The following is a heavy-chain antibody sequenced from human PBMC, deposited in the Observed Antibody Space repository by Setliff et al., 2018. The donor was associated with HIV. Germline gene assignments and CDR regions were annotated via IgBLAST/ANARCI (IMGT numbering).Heavy chain of an antibody. CDR2: IYSSGST. Sequence: PSETLSLTCTVSGGSISSYYWSWIRQPPGKGLEWIGNIYSSGSTNYNPSLKSRVTISVDTSKNQFSLKLTSVTATDTAVYYCAREAEQDYDVVTETLVEGAYIQFWGQGSLVTVSS. CDR3: AREAEQDYDVVTETLVEGAYIQF. J-gene: IGHJ1*01. D-gene: IGHD3-9*01. CDR1: GGSISSYY. V-gene: IGHV4-4*09.